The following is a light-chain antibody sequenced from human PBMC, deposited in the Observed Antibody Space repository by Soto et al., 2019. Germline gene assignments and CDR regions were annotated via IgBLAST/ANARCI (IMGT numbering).Light chain of an antibody. CDR2: GAS. J-gene: IGKJ4*01. CDR1: QSVSSSY. CDR3: QQYGSSPKLT. Sequence: EKVLKKSPGTLSLSKGERATLSCRTSQSVSSSYLAWYQQKPGQAPRLLIYGASSRATGIPDRFSGSVSGTDFTLTISRLEPEDFALYYGQQYGSSPKLTFGGGTKVDIK. V-gene: IGKV3-20*01.